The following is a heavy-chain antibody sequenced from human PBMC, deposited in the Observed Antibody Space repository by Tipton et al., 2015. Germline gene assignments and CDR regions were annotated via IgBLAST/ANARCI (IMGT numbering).Heavy chain of an antibody. CDR1: GFTFSRYW. CDR3: ARDVNGGYYDV. D-gene: IGHD3-10*01. CDR2: IKNDGSNK. J-gene: IGHJ3*01. Sequence: GSLRLSCAASGFTFSRYWMSWARQTPGKGLEWVGQIKNDGSNKYYLDSMEGRFSISRDNAKNSLYLQMNTLRAEDTGVYYCARDVNGGYYDVWGQGTTVTVSP. V-gene: IGHV3-7*01.